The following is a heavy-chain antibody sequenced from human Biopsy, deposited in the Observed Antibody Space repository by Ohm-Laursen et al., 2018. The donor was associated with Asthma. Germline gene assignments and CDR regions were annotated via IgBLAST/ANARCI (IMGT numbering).Heavy chain of an antibody. J-gene: IGHJ4*02. D-gene: IGHD6-19*01. Sequence: SSLRLSCAASRFTYEMHWVRQAPGKGLEWVAVISYDGSSIYYADSVKGRFTISRDNPKNTLSLQMNSLTAEDTAVYYCAREGVAGTHIEDWGQGTLVTVSS. CDR2: ISYDGSSI. CDR3: AREGVAGTHIED. CDR1: RFTYE. V-gene: IGHV3-30*04.